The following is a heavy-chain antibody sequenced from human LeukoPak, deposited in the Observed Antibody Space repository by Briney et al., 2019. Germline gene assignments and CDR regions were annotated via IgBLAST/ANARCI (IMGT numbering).Heavy chain of an antibody. J-gene: IGHJ4*02. Sequence: GASLQISGNCSGSIFTSFWIGWVRPLPGKGLEWMGIIYPGDSETSYSPSFQGQVTISDDKSISTAYLQWSSLRASDTAMYYCARQAYGSGSYSPHWGQGKLVTVSS. D-gene: IGHD3-10*01. CDR1: GSIFTSFW. CDR2: IYPGDSET. V-gene: IGHV5-51*01. CDR3: ARQAYGSGSYSPH.